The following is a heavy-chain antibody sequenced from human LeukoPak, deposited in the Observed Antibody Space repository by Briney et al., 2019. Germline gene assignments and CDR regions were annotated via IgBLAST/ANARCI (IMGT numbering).Heavy chain of an antibody. CDR1: GFTFSSYS. J-gene: IGHJ3*02. Sequence: GGSLRLSCATSGFTFSSYSMHWVRQAPGKGLEWVSYISSSSSAIKYADSVKGRFTISRDNSKNTLSLQMNSLRAEDTAVYYCARAVGPFDIWGQGTMVTVSS. V-gene: IGHV3-48*01. CDR3: ARAVGPFDI. CDR2: ISSSSSAI.